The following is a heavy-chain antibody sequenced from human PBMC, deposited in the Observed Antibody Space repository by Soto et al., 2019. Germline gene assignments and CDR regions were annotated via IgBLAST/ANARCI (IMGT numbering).Heavy chain of an antibody. D-gene: IGHD3-16*01. J-gene: IGHJ3*02. Sequence: EVQLLESGGGLVQPGGSLRLSCAASGFTFSSYAMSWVRQAPGKGLEWVSAISGSGGSTYYADSVKGRFTISRDNSKNTRYLQMNGLRAEDTAVYYCAKDPDRQGGAFDIWGQGTMVTVSS. CDR3: AKDPDRQGGAFDI. CDR2: ISGSGGST. V-gene: IGHV3-23*01. CDR1: GFTFSSYA.